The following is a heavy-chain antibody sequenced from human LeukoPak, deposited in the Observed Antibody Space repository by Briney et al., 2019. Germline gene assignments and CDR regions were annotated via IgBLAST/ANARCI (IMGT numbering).Heavy chain of an antibody. CDR2: ISSSSSSYI. Sequence: GGSLRLSCAASGFTFSSYSMNWVRQAPGKGLEWVSSISSSSSSYIYYADSVKGRFTISRDNAKNSLYLQMNGLRAEDTAVYYCARDVAYYYESSGYYSLGFDIWGQGTMVTVSS. D-gene: IGHD3-22*01. CDR1: GFTFSSYS. J-gene: IGHJ3*02. CDR3: ARDVAYYYESSGYYSLGFDI. V-gene: IGHV3-21*01.